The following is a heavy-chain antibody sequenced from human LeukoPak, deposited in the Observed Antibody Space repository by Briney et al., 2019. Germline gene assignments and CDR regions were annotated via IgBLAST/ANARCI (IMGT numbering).Heavy chain of an antibody. Sequence: ASVNVSCKTSGDTFTGYYMHWVRQAPGQGLEWMGWINPNTGGTYYAQKFQGRVTMTWDTSIITAYMELSRLTSDDTAVYYCARGEVSFDPWGQGTLVTVSS. V-gene: IGHV1-2*02. CDR2: INPNTGGT. CDR3: ARGEVSFDP. D-gene: IGHD5/OR15-5a*01. CDR1: GDTFTGYY. J-gene: IGHJ5*02.